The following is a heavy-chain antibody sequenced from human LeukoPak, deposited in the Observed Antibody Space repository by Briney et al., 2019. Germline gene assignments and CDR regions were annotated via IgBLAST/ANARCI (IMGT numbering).Heavy chain of an antibody. Sequence: GGSLRLSCAASGFTFNDYAMHWVRQAPGKGLEWVSGISWNSGSTGYVDSVKGRFTISRDNARNSLYLQMNSLRGEDTAVYYCAKHKENYGDSCLDDYWGQGTLVTVSS. V-gene: IGHV3-9*01. CDR3: AKHKENYGDSCLDDY. J-gene: IGHJ4*02. CDR2: ISWNSGST. CDR1: GFTFNDYA. D-gene: IGHD4-17*01.